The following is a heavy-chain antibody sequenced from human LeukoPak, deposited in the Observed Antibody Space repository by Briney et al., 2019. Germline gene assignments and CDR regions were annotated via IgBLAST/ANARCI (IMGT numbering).Heavy chain of an antibody. J-gene: IGHJ4*02. D-gene: IGHD6-19*01. CDR3: ARETSLAGFASGLGFNY. CDR1: GGSISGWY. CDR2: IYGSGYT. Sequence: SETLSLTCTVSGGSISGWYWSWIRQPPGKGLEWIGYIYGSGYTNYNPSLKSRVTMSIDTSKNHFTLKLTSVTAADTATYYCARETSLAGFASGLGFNYWGQGILVTVSS. V-gene: IGHV4-59*01.